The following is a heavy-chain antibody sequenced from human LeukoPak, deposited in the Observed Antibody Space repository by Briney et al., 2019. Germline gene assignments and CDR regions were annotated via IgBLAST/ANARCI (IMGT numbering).Heavy chain of an antibody. CDR3: ARDGYYRDNWFDP. Sequence: PSETLSLTCTVSGGSISSSSYYWGWIRQPPGKGLEWIGSIYYSGSTYYNPSLKSRVTISVYTSKNQFSLKLSSVTAADTAVYYCARDGYYRDNWFDPWGQGTLVTVSS. D-gene: IGHD1-14*01. J-gene: IGHJ5*02. CDR1: GGSISSSSYY. V-gene: IGHV4-39*07. CDR2: IYYSGST.